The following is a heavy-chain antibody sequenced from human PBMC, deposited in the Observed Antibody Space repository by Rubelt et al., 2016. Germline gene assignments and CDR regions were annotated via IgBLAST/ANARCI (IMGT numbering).Heavy chain of an antibody. D-gene: IGHD3-3*01. CDR3: ARESDFWGGNGMDV. J-gene: IGHJ6*02. V-gene: IGHV3-7*04. Sequence: ISRDNAKNSLYLQMNSLRAEDTAVYYCARESDFWGGNGMDVWGQGTTVTVSS.